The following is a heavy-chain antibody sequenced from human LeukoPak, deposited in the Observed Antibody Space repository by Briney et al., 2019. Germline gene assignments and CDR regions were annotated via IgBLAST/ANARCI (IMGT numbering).Heavy chain of an antibody. CDR3: ARLDWNQISGYYSGY. Sequence: ASVKVSCKSSGGTFSSYAISWVRQAPGQGLEWMGWISAYNGNTNYAQNLQGRVTMTTDTSTTTAYMELRNLRSDDTALYYCARLDWNQISGYYSGYWGQGTLVTVSS. CDR2: ISAYNGNT. CDR1: GGTFSSYA. V-gene: IGHV1-18*01. J-gene: IGHJ4*02. D-gene: IGHD3-22*01.